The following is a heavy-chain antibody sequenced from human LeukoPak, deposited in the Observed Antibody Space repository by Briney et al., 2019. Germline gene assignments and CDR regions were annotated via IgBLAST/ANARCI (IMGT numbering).Heavy chain of an antibody. D-gene: IGHD2-8*01. Sequence: GGSLRLSCAGSGSTFSSHRMHWVRQAPGKGLVWVSCVSSDGSTTNYADSVKGRFTISRDNAKSTLYLQMSSLRAEDTAVYYCARDTNGLAYWGLGTRVSVSS. CDR1: GSTFSSHR. V-gene: IGHV3-74*01. CDR3: ARDTNGLAY. J-gene: IGHJ4*02. CDR2: VSSDGSTT.